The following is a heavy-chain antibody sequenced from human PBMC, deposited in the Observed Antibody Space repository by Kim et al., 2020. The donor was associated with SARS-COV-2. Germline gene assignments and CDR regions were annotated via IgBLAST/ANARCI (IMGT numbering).Heavy chain of an antibody. J-gene: IGHJ4*02. CDR3: ARGRSSWYVSY. CDR2: MNPNSGKT. D-gene: IGHD6-13*01. CDR1: GYTFTNYD. Sequence: ASVKVSCKASGYTFTNYDINWVRQASGQGLEWMGWMNPNSGKTGYTQKFQGRVTMTRNTSISTAYMELSSLRSEDTAVYYCARGRSSWYVSYWGQGTLVTVSS. V-gene: IGHV1-8*01.